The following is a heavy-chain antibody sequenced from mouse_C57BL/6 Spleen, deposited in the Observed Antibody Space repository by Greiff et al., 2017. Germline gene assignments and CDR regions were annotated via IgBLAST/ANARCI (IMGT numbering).Heavy chain of an antibody. D-gene: IGHD2-13*01. CDR3: AGGDPYCAMDY. Sequence: VQLKQSGPGLVKPSQSLSLTCSVTGYSFTSGYYWNWIRQFPGNKLEWMGYISYDGSNNYNPSLKNRISITRDKSKNQFFLKLNSVTTKDTATYYCAGGDPYCAMDYWGQGTSVTVSS. CDR2: ISYDGSN. CDR1: GYSFTSGYY. J-gene: IGHJ4*01. V-gene: IGHV3-6*01.